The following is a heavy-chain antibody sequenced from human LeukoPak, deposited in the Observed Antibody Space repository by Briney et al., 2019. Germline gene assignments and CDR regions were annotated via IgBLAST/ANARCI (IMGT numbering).Heavy chain of an antibody. V-gene: IGHV3-7*01. D-gene: IGHD6-13*01. Sequence: GGSLRLSCAASGFTFSTYWMSWVRQTPGKGLEWVANINQGGSATYYMNSVKGRFTIARDNAKNSLYLQMNSLEAEDTAVYHCARTTWSEGVLQQWYFDYWGQGTLVTVSS. J-gene: IGHJ4*02. CDR3: ARTTWSEGVLQQWYFDY. CDR2: INQGGSAT. CDR1: GFTFSTYW.